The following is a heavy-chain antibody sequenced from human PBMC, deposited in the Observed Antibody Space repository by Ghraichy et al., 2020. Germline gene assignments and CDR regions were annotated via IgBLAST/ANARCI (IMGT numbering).Heavy chain of an antibody. CDR3: ARDDLGSGSYPDLDY. J-gene: IGHJ4*02. CDR1: GFIFSTYS. Sequence: GESLNISCAASGFIFSTYSMNWVRQAPGKGLEWVSSISGSSIYIYYSDSVKGRFTISRDNAKNSLYLQMNSLRADDTAIYYCARDDLGSGSYPDLDYWGQGTLVTVSS. V-gene: IGHV3-21*01. D-gene: IGHD1-26*01. CDR2: ISGSSIYI.